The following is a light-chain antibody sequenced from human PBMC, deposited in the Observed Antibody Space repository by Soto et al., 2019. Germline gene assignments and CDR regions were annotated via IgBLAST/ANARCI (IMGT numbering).Light chain of an antibody. CDR1: QGISTF. J-gene: IGKJ1*01. Sequence: DIQMTQSPSSLFASVGDRVTITCRASQGISTFLHWYQQRPGKAPSLIIYGASNLQSGVPSRFSGRGSGTEFSLTISTLKPEDVATYYCQHTRKTPRTFGQRTKLHIK. CDR3: QHTRKTPRT. CDR2: GAS. V-gene: IGKV1-39*01.